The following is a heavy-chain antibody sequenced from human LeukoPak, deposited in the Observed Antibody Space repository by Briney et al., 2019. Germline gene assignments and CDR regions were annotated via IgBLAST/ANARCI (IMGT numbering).Heavy chain of an antibody. J-gene: IGHJ4*02. CDR1: GFTFSSYA. CDR2: ICSNDNNT. V-gene: IGHV3-23*01. D-gene: IGHD2-15*01. CDR3: AKGASSSCYSAPNY. Sequence: GGSLRLSCAASGFTFSSYAMNWVRQAPGKGLEWVSAICSNDNNTYYANSVKGRFTISRDNSKNTLSLQLNSLRAEDTAVYYCAKGASSSCYSAPNYWGQGTLVTVSS.